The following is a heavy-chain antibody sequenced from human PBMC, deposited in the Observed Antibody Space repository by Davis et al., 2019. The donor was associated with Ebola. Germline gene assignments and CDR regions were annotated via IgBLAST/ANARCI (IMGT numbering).Heavy chain of an antibody. V-gene: IGHV3-53*01. Sequence: GESLNISCAASEFSVSNNFMTWVRQAPGQGLEWVSVIYSGGRTDYADSVKGRFTISRDNSKNTLYLQMNGLRVEDTAIYYCAKDTSNIWFDIWGQGTNVTVSS. CDR1: EFSVSNNF. D-gene: IGHD1-26*01. CDR2: IYSGGRT. J-gene: IGHJ3*02. CDR3: AKDTSNIWFDI.